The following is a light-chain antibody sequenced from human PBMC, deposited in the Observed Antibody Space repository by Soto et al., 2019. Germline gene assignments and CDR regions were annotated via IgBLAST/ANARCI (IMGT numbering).Light chain of an antibody. J-gene: IGKJ1*01. CDR2: DAS. V-gene: IGKV3-20*01. CDR1: QCHTSSQ. CDR3: HRYGASTRT. Sequence: IVLTQSSGTMSLSPGDRAALSCRASQCHTSSQLAWYQQKPGQARSLLIHDASSRVTAISDRFTGSGSGTDFTLTTTTLDLEYFALYYCHRYGASTRTFGLATTV.